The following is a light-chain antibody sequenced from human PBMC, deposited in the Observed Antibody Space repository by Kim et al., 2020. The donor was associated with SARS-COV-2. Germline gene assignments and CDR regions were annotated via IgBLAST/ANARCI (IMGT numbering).Light chain of an antibody. CDR2: DNN. CDR1: SSNIGINY. CDR3: GTWDNSLNNMV. Sequence: GQKVTISCSGSSSNIGINYVSWYQQLPGTAPKLLIYDNNGRPSGIPDRFSASKSGTSATLGITGLQTGDEADYYCGTWDNSLNNMVFGGGTQLTVL. V-gene: IGLV1-51*01. J-gene: IGLJ2*01.